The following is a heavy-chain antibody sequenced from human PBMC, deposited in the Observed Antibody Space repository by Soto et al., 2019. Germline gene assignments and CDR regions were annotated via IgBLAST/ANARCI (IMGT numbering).Heavy chain of an antibody. CDR1: GDSVSSGSYY. D-gene: IGHD4-17*01. CDR2: IYYSGST. J-gene: IGHJ4*02. V-gene: IGHV4-61*01. Sequence: SETLSLTCPVSGDSVSSGSYYRCWIRQPPGKGLEWIGYIYYSGSTNYNPSLKSRVTISVDTSKNQFSLKLSSVTAADTAVYYCANYPTTVTSDYWGQGTLVTVSS. CDR3: ANYPTTVTSDY.